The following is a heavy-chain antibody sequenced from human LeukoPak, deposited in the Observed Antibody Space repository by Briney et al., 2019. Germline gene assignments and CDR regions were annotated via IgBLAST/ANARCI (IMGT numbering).Heavy chain of an antibody. CDR1: GFTFNTYT. J-gene: IGHJ6*02. D-gene: IGHD4-4*01. Sequence: GGSLRLSCAASGFTFNTYTMNWVRQAPGKGLVWVSRINSDGSSTSYADSVKGRFTISRDNAKNTLYLQMNSLRAEGTAVYYCARYSPEPYYYYYGMDVWGQGTTVTVSS. CDR2: INSDGSST. V-gene: IGHV3-74*01. CDR3: ARYSPEPYYYYYGMDV.